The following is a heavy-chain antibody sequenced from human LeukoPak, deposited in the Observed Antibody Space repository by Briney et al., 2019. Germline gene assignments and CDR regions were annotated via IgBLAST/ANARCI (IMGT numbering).Heavy chain of an antibody. D-gene: IGHD3-10*01. Sequence: GGSLRLSCAVSGITLSNYGMSWVRQAPGKGLEWVAGISDSGGSTNYADSVKGRFTISRDNPKNTLYLQLNSLRAEDTSVYYCARDSTYYYASGSSGPHYFDYWGQGTLVTVSS. CDR1: GITLSNYG. CDR2: ISDSGGST. V-gene: IGHV3-23*01. CDR3: ARDSTYYYASGSSGPHYFDY. J-gene: IGHJ4*02.